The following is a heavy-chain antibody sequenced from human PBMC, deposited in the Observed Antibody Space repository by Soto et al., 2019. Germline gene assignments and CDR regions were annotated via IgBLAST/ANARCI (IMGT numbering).Heavy chain of an antibody. CDR2: LSYTGST. CDR1: GGPVMDAFSY. D-gene: IGHD2-8*02. V-gene: IGHV4-30-4*01. CDR3: ARELEGGVFDI. Sequence: SETLGIPCTDSGGPVMDAFSYGTWIRQPPGKGPEWMGYLSYTGSTYYNPSLRNRATISVDESSNLLSLRLSSVTAADTAVYYCARELEGGVFDIWGRGTLVTVSS. J-gene: IGHJ3*02.